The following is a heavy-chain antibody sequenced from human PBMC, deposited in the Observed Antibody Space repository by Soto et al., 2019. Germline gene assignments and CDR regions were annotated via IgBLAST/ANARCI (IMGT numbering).Heavy chain of an antibody. CDR2: IFYSGIT. J-gene: IGHJ6*02. Sequence: QVQLQESGPGLVKPSQTLSLTCTVSGGSIGSGGHHWGWIRQHPGKGLEWIGYIFYSGITYYNPSLKSRVAISVDTPKNQFSLKLSSVTAADTAVYYCARKHYYDRSGYNPSSPYYYYGLDVWGQGTTVTVSS. V-gene: IGHV4-31*03. CDR3: ARKHYYDRSGYNPSSPYYYYGLDV. CDR1: GGSIGSGGHH. D-gene: IGHD3-22*01.